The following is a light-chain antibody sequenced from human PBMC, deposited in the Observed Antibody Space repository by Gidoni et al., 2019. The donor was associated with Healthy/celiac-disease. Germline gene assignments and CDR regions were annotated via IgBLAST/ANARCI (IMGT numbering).Light chain of an antibody. Sequence: ELVMTQSPATLSVSPGERATLSCRASQSVSSNLAWYQQKPGQAPRLLIYGASTRATGIPARFSGSGSGTEFTLTISSLQYEDFAVYYCQQYNNWWTFGQGTKVEIK. CDR3: QQYNNWWT. CDR1: QSVSSN. V-gene: IGKV3-15*01. J-gene: IGKJ1*01. CDR2: GAS.